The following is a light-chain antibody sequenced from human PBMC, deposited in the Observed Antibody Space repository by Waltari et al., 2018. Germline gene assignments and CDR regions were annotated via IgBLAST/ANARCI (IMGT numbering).Light chain of an antibody. V-gene: IGKV4-1*01. Sequence: DIVMTQSPDSLAVSLGERATINCKSSQSVLYSSNNKNYLAWYQQRPGQPPKLLIYWASTRESGVPDRFSGSGFGTDFTLTINSLQPEDFASYYCQQSYSTLVTFGGGTKVEIK. CDR1: QSVLYSSNNKNY. CDR2: WAS. CDR3: QQSYSTLVT. J-gene: IGKJ4*01.